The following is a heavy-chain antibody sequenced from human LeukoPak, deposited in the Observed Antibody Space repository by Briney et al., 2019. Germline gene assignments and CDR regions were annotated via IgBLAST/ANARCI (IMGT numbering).Heavy chain of an antibody. CDR3: ARHSFLKAEGIPPWFDP. CDR2: IYYSGSA. D-gene: IGHD2/OR15-2a*01. V-gene: IGHV4-39*01. J-gene: IGHJ5*02. Sequence: SETLSLTCTVSGGSISSSSYYWGWIRQPPGKGLEWIGSIYYSGSAYYNPSLKSRVTISVDTSKNQFSLKLSSVTAADTAVYYCARHSFLKAEGIPPWFDPWGQGTLVTVSS. CDR1: GGSISSSSYY.